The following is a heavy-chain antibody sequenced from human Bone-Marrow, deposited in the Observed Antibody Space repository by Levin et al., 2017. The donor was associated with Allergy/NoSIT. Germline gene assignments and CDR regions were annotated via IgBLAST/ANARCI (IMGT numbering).Heavy chain of an antibody. CDR3: ASTYCSGGCREFDN. D-gene: IGHD2-15*01. V-gene: IGHV3-7*01. CDR2: IKQDGSET. Sequence: GGSLRLSCAASGITFSQYWMSWVRQAPGKGLEWVANIKQDGSETHYVDSVRGRFTISRDNAKSSLYLQMNSLRVEDTAVYYCASTYCSGGCREFDNWGQGTLVTVSS. CDR1: GITFSQYW. J-gene: IGHJ4*02.